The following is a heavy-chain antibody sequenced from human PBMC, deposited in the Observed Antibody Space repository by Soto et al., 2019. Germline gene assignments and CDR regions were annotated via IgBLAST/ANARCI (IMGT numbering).Heavy chain of an antibody. D-gene: IGHD4-17*01. V-gene: IGHV4-30-4*01. CDR1: GGSISSGDYY. CDR2: IYYSGST. Sequence: QVQLQESGPGLVKPSQTLSLTCTVSGGSISSGDYYWSWIRQPPGKGLEWIGYIYYSGSTYYNPSLKSRVTISVDTSKNQFSLKLSSVTAADTAVYYCARFPASYGDYGDAFDIWGQGTMVTVSS. J-gene: IGHJ3*02. CDR3: ARFPASYGDYGDAFDI.